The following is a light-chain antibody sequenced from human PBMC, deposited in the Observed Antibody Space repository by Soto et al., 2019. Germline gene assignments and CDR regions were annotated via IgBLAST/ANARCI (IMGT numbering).Light chain of an antibody. J-gene: IGKJ1*01. CDR2: KAS. Sequence: DIQMTQSPSTLSASVGDRVTITCRASQSISSWLAWYQQKPGKAPKLLIYKASSLETWVPSRFSGSGSGTEFTLIISSLQHDDFASYYCQQYGSSSPWTFGQGTKVEIK. V-gene: IGKV1-5*03. CDR1: QSISSW. CDR3: QQYGSSSPWT.